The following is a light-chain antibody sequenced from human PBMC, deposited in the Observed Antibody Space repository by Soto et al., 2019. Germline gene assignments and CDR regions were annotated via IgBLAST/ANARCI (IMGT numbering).Light chain of an antibody. V-gene: IGKV3-15*01. J-gene: IGKJ4*01. CDR3: QQYNNWPDR. CDR1: QSVGRN. Sequence: QSPGTLSVSPGERVTLSCRPSQSVGRNLAWYQQKPGQAPRLLIYTTSTRAPCIPARFSGSGSGTEVTLTISRLQSEDVAVYYCQQYNNWPDRFGGGTKVEIK. CDR2: TTS.